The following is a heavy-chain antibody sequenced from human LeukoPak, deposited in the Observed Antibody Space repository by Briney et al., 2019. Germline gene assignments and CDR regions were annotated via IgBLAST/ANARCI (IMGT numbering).Heavy chain of an antibody. Sequence: GESLKISCKDSEYRFSSHWVAWVRQLPGNGLKWMGIIYPGDSETIYSPSFQGQVTISVDKSISTAYLQWASLKASDTAMFYCALITRQRVFDYWGQRTLVTVSS. CDR3: ALITRQRVFDY. J-gene: IGHJ4*02. V-gene: IGHV5-51*01. CDR1: EYRFSSHW. D-gene: IGHD3-10*01. CDR2: IYPGDSET.